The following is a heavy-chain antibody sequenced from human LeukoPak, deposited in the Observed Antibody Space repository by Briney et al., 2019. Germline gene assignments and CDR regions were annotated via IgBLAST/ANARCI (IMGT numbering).Heavy chain of an antibody. J-gene: IGHJ4*02. D-gene: IGHD5-12*01. CDR1: GGSISSHY. CDR2: IYYSGST. CDR3: ARTLRREDRGYYFDY. Sequence: SETLSLTCTVSGGSISSHYWSWIRQPPGKGLEWIGYIYYSGSTNYNPSLKSRVTISVDTSKNQFSLKLSSVTAADTAVYYCARTLRREDRGYYFDYWGQGTLVTVSS. V-gene: IGHV4-59*11.